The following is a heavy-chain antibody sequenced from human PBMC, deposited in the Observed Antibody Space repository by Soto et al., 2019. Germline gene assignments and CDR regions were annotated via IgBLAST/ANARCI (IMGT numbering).Heavy chain of an antibody. CDR3: ARASSPTSIFSRNWFDP. J-gene: IGHJ5*02. CDR2: IIPILGIA. V-gene: IGHV1-69*02. D-gene: IGHD2-2*01. CDR1: GGTFSSYT. Sequence: SVKVSCKASGGTFSSYTISWVRQAPGHGLEWMGRIIPILGIANYAQKFQGRVTITADKSTSTAYMELSSLRSEDTAVYYCARASSPTSIFSRNWFDPWGQGTLVTVSS.